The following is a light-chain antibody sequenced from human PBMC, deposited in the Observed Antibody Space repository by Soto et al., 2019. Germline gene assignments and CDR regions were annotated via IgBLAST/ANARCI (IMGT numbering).Light chain of an antibody. J-gene: IGLJ2*01. Sequence: QSVLTQPPSASGTPGLGVTITCSGSSSDVGSNTVNWYQQLPGTAAKLLMYTNIQRPSGVPDRFSGFKSGASASLAISGLQSEDEGDYYCAAWDDSLNGVIFGGGTKVTVL. CDR1: SSDVGSNT. CDR3: AAWDDSLNGVI. V-gene: IGLV1-44*01. CDR2: TNI.